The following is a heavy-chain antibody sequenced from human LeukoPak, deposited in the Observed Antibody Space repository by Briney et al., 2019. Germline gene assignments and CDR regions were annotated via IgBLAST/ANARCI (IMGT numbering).Heavy chain of an antibody. D-gene: IGHD6-19*01. CDR3: AKDLRGYSSGWPADY. J-gene: IGHJ4*02. V-gene: IGHV3-30*18. Sequence: PGGSLRLSCAASGFTFSTYGMYWVRPAPGKGLEWVAIISYDGNDKYYADSVKGRFSISRDNSRNTLYLQMSSLKPEDTAVYYCAKDLRGYSSGWPADYWGQGTLVTVSS. CDR2: ISYDGNDK. CDR1: GFTFSTYG.